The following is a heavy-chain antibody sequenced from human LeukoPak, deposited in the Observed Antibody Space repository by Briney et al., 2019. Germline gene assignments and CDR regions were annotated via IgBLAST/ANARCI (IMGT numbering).Heavy chain of an antibody. D-gene: IGHD4-4*01. Sequence: GGSLRLSCAASGFTFSTYAMHWVRHAPGKGLEWVALIYYDGSNKFYADSVKGRFTISRDNSKSTLYLQMDSLRAEDTAVYYCARNPTATGTTGLYPTYWGQGTLVTVSS. J-gene: IGHJ4*02. CDR1: GFTFSTYA. CDR3: ARNPTATGTTGLYPTY. V-gene: IGHV3-33*01. CDR2: IYYDGSNK.